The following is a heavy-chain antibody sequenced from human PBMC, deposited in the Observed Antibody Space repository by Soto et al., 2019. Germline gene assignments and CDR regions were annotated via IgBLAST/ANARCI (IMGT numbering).Heavy chain of an antibody. J-gene: IGHJ6*02. CDR1: CGSISSYY. CDR2: IYYSGST. V-gene: IGHV4-59*01. D-gene: IGHD1-26*01. Sequence: PSETLSLTCTFSCGSISSYYWSWIRQPPGKGLEWIGYIYYSGSTNYNPSLKSRVTISVDTSKNQFSLKLSSVTAADTAVYYCARDKWELSDYYGMDVWGQGTTVTVSS. CDR3: ARDKWELSDYYGMDV.